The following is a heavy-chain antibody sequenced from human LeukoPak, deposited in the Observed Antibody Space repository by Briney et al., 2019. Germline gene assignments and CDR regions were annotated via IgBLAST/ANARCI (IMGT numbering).Heavy chain of an antibody. Sequence: GGSLRLSCAASGFTFSSYCMSWVRQAPGKGLEWVANIKQDGSEKYYVDSVKGRFTISRDNAKNSPYLQMNSLRAEDTAVYYCARAFAAYCGGDCYPEYFQHWGQGTLVAVSS. CDR2: IKQDGSEK. J-gene: IGHJ1*01. D-gene: IGHD2-21*02. CDR3: ARAFAAYCGGDCYPEYFQH. V-gene: IGHV3-7*01. CDR1: GFTFSSYC.